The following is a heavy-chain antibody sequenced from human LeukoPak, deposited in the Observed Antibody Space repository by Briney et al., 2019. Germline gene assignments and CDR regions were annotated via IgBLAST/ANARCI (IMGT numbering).Heavy chain of an antibody. J-gene: IGHJ5*02. CDR3: AKAREYYYDSSGYLNWFDP. Sequence: PGRSLRLSCAASGFTFSSYGMHWVRQAPGKGLEWVAVISYDGSNKYYADSVKGRFTISRDNSKNTLYLQMNSLRAEDTAVYYCAKAREYYYDSSGYLNWFDPWGQGTLVTVSS. CDR2: ISYDGSNK. D-gene: IGHD3-22*01. CDR1: GFTFSSYG. V-gene: IGHV3-30*18.